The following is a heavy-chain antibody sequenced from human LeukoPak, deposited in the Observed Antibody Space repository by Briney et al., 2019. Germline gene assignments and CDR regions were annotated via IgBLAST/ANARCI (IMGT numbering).Heavy chain of an antibody. J-gene: IGHJ4*02. Sequence: GRSLRLSCAASGFTFSSYAMSWVRQAPGKGLEWVSAISGSGGSTYYADSVKGRFTISRDNSKNTLYLQMNSLRAEDTAVYYCAKDSSSWYIFDYWGQGTLVTVSS. D-gene: IGHD6-13*01. CDR2: ISGSGGST. CDR3: AKDSSSWYIFDY. CDR1: GFTFSSYA. V-gene: IGHV3-23*01.